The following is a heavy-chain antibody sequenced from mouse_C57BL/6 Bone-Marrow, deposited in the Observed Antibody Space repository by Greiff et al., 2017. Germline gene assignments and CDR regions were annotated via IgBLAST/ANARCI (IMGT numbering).Heavy chain of an antibody. CDR1: GFNIKDDY. J-gene: IGHJ4*01. V-gene: IGHV14-4*01. Sequence: VQLQQSGAELVRPGASVKLSCTASGFNIKDDYMHWVKQRPDQGLEWIGWIDPENGDTEYASKFQGKATITADTSSNTAYLQLSSLTSEDTAVYYCTAIYGAYAMDYGGRGTSVTVSA. D-gene: IGHD1-1*02. CDR3: TAIYGAYAMDY. CDR2: IDPENGDT.